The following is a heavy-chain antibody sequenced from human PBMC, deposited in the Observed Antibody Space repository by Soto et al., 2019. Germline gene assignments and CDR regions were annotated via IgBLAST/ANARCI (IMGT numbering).Heavy chain of an antibody. CDR1: GGSFSGYY. CDR3: ASGDYGDYAGFWFDP. Sequence: PPETLSLTYAVYGGSFSGYYWSWIRQPPGKGLEWIGEINHSGSTNYNPSLKSRVTISVDTSKNQFSLKLSSVTAADTAVYYCASGDYGDYAGFWFDPWGQGTLVTVSS. V-gene: IGHV4-34*01. D-gene: IGHD4-17*01. CDR2: INHSGST. J-gene: IGHJ5*02.